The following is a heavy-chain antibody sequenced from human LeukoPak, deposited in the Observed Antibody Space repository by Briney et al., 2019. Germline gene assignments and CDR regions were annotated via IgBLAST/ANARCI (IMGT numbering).Heavy chain of an antibody. CDR1: GGSISSSSYY. Sequence: SETLSLTCTVSGGSISSSSYYWGWIRQPPGKGLEWIGSIYYSGSTYYNPSLKSRVTISIDTSKNQFSLKLSSVTAADTAVYYCATGPFEWLVPLFNYWGQGTLVTVSS. CDR2: IYYSGST. D-gene: IGHD6-19*01. J-gene: IGHJ4*02. V-gene: IGHV4-39*07. CDR3: ATGPFEWLVPLFNY.